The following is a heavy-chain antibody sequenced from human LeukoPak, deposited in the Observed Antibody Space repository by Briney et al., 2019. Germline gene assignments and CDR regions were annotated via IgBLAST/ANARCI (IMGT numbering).Heavy chain of an antibody. J-gene: IGHJ4*02. Sequence: SVKVSCKASGGTFSSYAISWVRQAPGQGLEWMGGIVPIFGTANYAQKFQGRVTITADESTSTAYMELSSLRSEDTAVYYCARAAAAGDETLDYWGQGTLVTVSS. CDR1: GGTFSSYA. V-gene: IGHV1-69*13. CDR3: ARAAAAGDETLDY. CDR2: IVPIFGTA. D-gene: IGHD6-13*01.